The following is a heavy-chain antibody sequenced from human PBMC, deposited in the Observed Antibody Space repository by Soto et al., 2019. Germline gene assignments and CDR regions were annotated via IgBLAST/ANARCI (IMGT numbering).Heavy chain of an antibody. V-gene: IGHV1-8*01. CDR2: MNPDSGNT. Sequence: QVHLVQSGAEVKEPGASVKVSCKASGFTFTSYEIHWVRQATGQGLQWMGWMNPDSGNTGYAQKFQGRVTMTRDTSINTAYMELSSLTSEDTAVYYCARDLGYCSGGRCRNWFDPWGQGTPVTVSS. J-gene: IGHJ5*02. D-gene: IGHD2-15*01. CDR1: GFTFTSYE. CDR3: ARDLGYCSGGRCRNWFDP.